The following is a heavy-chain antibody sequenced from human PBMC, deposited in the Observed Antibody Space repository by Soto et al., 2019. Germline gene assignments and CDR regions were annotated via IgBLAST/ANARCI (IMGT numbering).Heavy chain of an antibody. CDR3: ARLGSSGWYQGSCFGY. D-gene: IGHD6-19*01. V-gene: IGHV4-39*01. CDR2: IQYGGTT. J-gene: IGHJ1*01. CDR1: GGSITRNNHF. Sequence: QLQLQESGPGLVKASETLSLTCTVSGGSITRNNHFWGWIRQSPGKGLEWIGSIQYGGTTNYNPSRKSRVIMSAETSKNQFSLIMNSVTAADTAVYYCARLGSSGWYQGSCFGYWGQGTLVTVSS.